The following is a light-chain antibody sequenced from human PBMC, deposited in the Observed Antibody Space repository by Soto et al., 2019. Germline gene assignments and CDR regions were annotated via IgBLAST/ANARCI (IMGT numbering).Light chain of an antibody. CDR1: QSISSW. J-gene: IGKJ2*01. CDR3: QQYNSYRYT. V-gene: IGKV1-5*03. CDR2: KAS. Sequence: DIQMTQSPSTLSASVGDRVTITCRASQSISSWLAWYQQKPGKAPKLLIYKASSLESGVPSRFSGSGSGTEFTLNISSLQPDDFATYYCQQYNSYRYTFGHGTKLEIK.